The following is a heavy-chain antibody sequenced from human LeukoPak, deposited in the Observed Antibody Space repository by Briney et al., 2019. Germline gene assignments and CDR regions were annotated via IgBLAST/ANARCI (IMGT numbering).Heavy chain of an antibody. Sequence: SETLSLTCTVSGGSISSSDYYWGWIRQPPGKGLEWIGRIYYSVTTYSNTSLKRRLTISVDTSKNQFSLKLNSVTAADTAVYYCARVYYRSSYDYWYFDLWGRGTLVTVSS. CDR2: IYYSVTT. V-gene: IGHV4-39*07. J-gene: IGHJ2*01. CDR3: ARVYYRSSYDYWYFDL. D-gene: IGHD6-13*01. CDR1: GGSISSSDYY.